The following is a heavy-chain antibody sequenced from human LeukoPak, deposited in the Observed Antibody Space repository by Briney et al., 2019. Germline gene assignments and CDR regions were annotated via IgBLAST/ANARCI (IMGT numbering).Heavy chain of an antibody. J-gene: IGHJ4*02. CDR2: ISYDGSNK. CDR3: AKEPSTTVTTFGY. D-gene: IGHD4-17*01. Sequence: GGSLRLSCVASGFSFNNYAMSWVRQAPGKGLEWVAVISYDGSNKYYADSVKGRFTISRDNSKNTLYLQMNSLRAEDTAVYYCAKEPSTTVTTFGYWGQGTLVTVSS. V-gene: IGHV3-30*18. CDR1: GFSFNNYA.